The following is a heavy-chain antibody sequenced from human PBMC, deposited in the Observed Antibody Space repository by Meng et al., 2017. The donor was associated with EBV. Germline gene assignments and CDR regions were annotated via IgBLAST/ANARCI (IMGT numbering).Heavy chain of an antibody. V-gene: IGHV1-3*01. Sequence: QVQLVQSGGGVKKPGASVKVSCKASGYTFTSYAMHWVRQAPGQRLEWMGWINAGNGNTKYSQKFQGRVTITRDTSASTVYMELSSLRSEDTAVYYCARRGGVADWFDPWGQGTLVTVSS. CDR3: ARRGGVADWFDP. CDR2: INAGNGNT. CDR1: GYTFTSYA. D-gene: IGHD2-15*01. J-gene: IGHJ5*02.